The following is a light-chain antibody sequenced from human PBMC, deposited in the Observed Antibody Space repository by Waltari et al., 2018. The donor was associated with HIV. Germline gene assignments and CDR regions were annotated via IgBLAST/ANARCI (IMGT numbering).Light chain of an antibody. CDR2: WAS. V-gene: IGKV4-1*01. Sequence: DIVMIQSPDSLAVSLGERATINCKSSQSVLYSSNNKNYLAWYQQKPGQSPKLLIYWASTRESGVPDRFSGSGSGTDFTLTISSLQAEDVAVYYCQQYYSAPWTFGRGTKVEIK. CDR3: QQYYSAPWT. J-gene: IGKJ1*01. CDR1: QSVLYSSNNKNY.